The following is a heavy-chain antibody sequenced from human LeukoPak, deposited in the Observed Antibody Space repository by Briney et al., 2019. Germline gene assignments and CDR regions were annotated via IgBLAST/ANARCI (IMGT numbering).Heavy chain of an antibody. CDR2: IYTSGST. Sequence: SQTLSLTCTVSGGSISSGSYYWSWIRQPAGKGLEWIGRIYTSGSTNYNPSLKSRVTISVDTSKNQFSLKLSSVTVADTAVYYCARERIWGQGTLVTVSS. J-gene: IGHJ4*02. V-gene: IGHV4-61*02. CDR1: GGSISSGSYY. CDR3: ARERI. D-gene: IGHD2-15*01.